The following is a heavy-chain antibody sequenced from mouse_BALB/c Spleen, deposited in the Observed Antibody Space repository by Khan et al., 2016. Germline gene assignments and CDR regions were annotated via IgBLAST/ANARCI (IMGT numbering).Heavy chain of an antibody. V-gene: IGHV1S41*01. CDR2: IAPGSGST. D-gene: IGHD1-1*01. CDR3: AREGTYAFAY. J-gene: IGHJ3*01. CDR1: GYTFTSYW. Sequence: DLVKPGASVKLSCKASGYTFTSYWINWIKQRPGQGLEWIGRIAPGSGSTYYNELFQGKATLTVDTSSSTASIQLSSLSTENSDVSFCAREGTYAFAYWGQGTLVTVSA.